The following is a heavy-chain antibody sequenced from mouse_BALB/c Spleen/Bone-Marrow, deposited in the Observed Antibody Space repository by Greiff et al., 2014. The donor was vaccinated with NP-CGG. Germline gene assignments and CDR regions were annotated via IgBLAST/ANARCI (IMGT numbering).Heavy chain of an antibody. V-gene: IGHV1-62-2*01. CDR3: ARHESYGNYLYFDV. CDR1: GYTFTEYI. CDR2: FYPGSGSI. Sequence: VQLQESGAGLVKPGASVKLSCKASGYTFTEYIIHWVKQRSGQGLEWIGWFYPGSGSIKYNEKFKDKATLTADKSSSTVYMELSRLTSEDSAVYLCARHESYGNYLYFDVWGAGTTVTVSS. J-gene: IGHJ1*01. D-gene: IGHD2-10*02.